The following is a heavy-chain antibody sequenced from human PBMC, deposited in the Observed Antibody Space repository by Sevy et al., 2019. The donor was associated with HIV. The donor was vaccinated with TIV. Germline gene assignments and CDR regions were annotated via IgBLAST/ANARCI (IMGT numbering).Heavy chain of an antibody. Sequence: GGSLRLSCVVSGITFSTSGMHWVRQAPGKGLEWVPVISYHRRDKFYADSVKGPSTISRDNSKNILYLQMVSLRAEDTAVNYCAKDFTGYNGMDVWGQGIMVNRLL. CDR2: ISYHRRDK. CDR1: GITFSTSG. D-gene: IGHD3-9*01. J-gene: IGHJ6*02. CDR3: AKDFTGYNGMDV. V-gene: IGHV3-30*18.